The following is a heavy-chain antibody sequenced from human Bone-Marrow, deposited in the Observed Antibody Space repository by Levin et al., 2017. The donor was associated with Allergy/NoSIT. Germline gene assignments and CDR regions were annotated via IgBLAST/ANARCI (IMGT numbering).Heavy chain of an antibody. D-gene: IGHD5-12*01. CDR1: GFTFNTYE. CDR2: ISISGSTI. V-gene: IGHV3-48*03. Sequence: PGGSLRLSCAASGFTFNTYEMNWVRQAPGKGLEWLSYISISGSTIYYADSVKGRFTISRDNAKNSLYLQMNSLRAEDTAVYYCARLSGYDFDSWGQGTLVTVSS. J-gene: IGHJ4*02. CDR3: ARLSGYDFDS.